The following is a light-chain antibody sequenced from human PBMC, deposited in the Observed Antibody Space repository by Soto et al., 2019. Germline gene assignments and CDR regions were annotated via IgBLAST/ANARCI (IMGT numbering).Light chain of an antibody. CDR1: QSVSSSY. CDR3: QQYGSSPLT. J-gene: IGKJ3*01. Sequence: EIVLTQSPGTLSLSPGERATLSCRASQSVSSSYLAWYQQKPGQAPRLLIYGASSRATGIPDRFSGSGSGTDFTLTISRLEPEDFEVYYCQQYGSSPLTFGRGTKVDIX. V-gene: IGKV3-20*01. CDR2: GAS.